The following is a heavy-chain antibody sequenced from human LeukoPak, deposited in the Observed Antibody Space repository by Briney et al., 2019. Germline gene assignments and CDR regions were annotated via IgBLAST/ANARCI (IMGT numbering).Heavy chain of an antibody. CDR1: GGTFSSYA. CDR3: ARGPGYCSGGSCYSGLAEYFQH. J-gene: IGHJ1*01. CDR2: IIPIFGTA. D-gene: IGHD2-15*01. Sequence: EASVKLSCKASGGTFSSYAISWVRHAPGQALEWMGRIIPIFGTANYAQKFQGRVTITTDESTSTAYMELSSLRSEDTAVYYCARGPGYCSGGSCYSGLAEYFQHWGQGTLVTVSS. V-gene: IGHV1-69*05.